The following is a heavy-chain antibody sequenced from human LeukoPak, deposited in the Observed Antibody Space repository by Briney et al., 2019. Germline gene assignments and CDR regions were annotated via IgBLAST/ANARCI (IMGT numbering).Heavy chain of an antibody. Sequence: SETLSLTCAVYGGSFSGYYWSWIRQPPGKGLEWIGEINHSGSTNYNPSLKSRVTISVDTSKNQFSLKLSSVTAADTAVYYCARGLYCSSTSCYWNYYYYYYGMDVWGQGTTVTVSS. CDR3: ARGLYCSSTSCYWNYYYYYYGMDV. CDR2: INHSGST. D-gene: IGHD2-2*01. V-gene: IGHV4-34*01. CDR1: GGSFSGYY. J-gene: IGHJ6*02.